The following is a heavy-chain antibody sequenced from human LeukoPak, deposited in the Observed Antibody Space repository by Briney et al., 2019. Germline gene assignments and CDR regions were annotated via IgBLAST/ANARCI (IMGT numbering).Heavy chain of an antibody. CDR2: INSDGSTK. V-gene: IGHV3-74*01. D-gene: IGHD1-14*01. CDR1: GFTFSSYW. CDR3: ARNRPFDI. Sequence: PGGSLRLSCAASGFTFSSYWMHWVRQAPGKGLVWVSRINSDGSTKTYADSVKGRFTISRDSSKNTLYLQVDSLRAEDTAVYFCARNRPFDIWGQGTMVIVSS. J-gene: IGHJ3*02.